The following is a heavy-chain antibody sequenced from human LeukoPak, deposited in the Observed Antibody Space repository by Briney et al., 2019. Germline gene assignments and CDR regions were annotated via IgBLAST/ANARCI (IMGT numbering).Heavy chain of an antibody. D-gene: IGHD3-22*01. CDR3: ARDWHYDSSGLPGDAFDI. CDR1: GFTFDDYA. V-gene: IGHV3-9*01. J-gene: IGHJ3*02. Sequence: GRSLRLSCAASGFTFDDYAMHWVRQAPGKGLEWVSGISWNSGSIGYADSVKGRFTISRDNAKNSLYLQMNSLRAEDTAVYYCARDWHYDSSGLPGDAFDIWGQGTMVTVSS. CDR2: ISWNSGSI.